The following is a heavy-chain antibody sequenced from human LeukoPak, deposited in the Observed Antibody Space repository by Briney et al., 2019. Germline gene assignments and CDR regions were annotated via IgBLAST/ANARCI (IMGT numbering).Heavy chain of an antibody. CDR1: GFTFSSYA. D-gene: IGHD6-13*01. V-gene: IGHV3-23*01. CDR3: AKGQGSWTDYFDY. Sequence: GGSLRLSCAASGFTFSSYAMSWVRQAPGKGLEWVSAISGRGGSTYYADSVKGRFTISRDNSKNTLYLQMNSLRAEDTAVYYCAKGQGSWTDYFDYWGQGTLVTVSS. J-gene: IGHJ4*02. CDR2: ISGRGGST.